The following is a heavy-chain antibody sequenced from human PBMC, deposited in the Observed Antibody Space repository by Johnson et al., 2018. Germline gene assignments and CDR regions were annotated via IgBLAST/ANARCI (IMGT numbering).Heavy chain of an antibody. CDR1: GFTFSSYG. CDR2: ISYDGSNK. V-gene: IGHV3-30*03. Sequence: QVQLVESGGGVVQPGRSLRLSCAASGFTFSSYGMHWVRQAPGKGLEWVAVISYDGSNKYYADSVKGRFTISRDNSKNTLYVQMNSLRADDTAVYYCARDDPSWGAFDLWGQGTVVTVSS. CDR3: ARDDPSWGAFDL. D-gene: IGHD3-16*01. J-gene: IGHJ3*01.